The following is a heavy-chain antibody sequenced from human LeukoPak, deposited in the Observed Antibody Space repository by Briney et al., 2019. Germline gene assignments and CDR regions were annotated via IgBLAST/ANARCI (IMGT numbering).Heavy chain of an antibody. CDR3: ARDSNLVGNHDY. J-gene: IGHJ4*02. CDR1: GGSISSSNW. D-gene: IGHD1-26*01. Sequence: KPSETLSLTCAVYGGSISSSNWWSWVRQPPGKGLEWIGEIYHSGDTNYNPSLKSRVTIFVDKSKNQFSLRLSSVTAADTAVYYCARDSNLVGNHDYWGQGTLVTVSS. CDR2: IYHSGDT. V-gene: IGHV4-4*02.